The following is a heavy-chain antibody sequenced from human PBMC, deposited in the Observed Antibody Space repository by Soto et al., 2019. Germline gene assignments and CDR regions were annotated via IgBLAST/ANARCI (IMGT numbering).Heavy chain of an antibody. D-gene: IGHD3-3*01. J-gene: IGHJ6*02. Sequence: ASVKVSCKVSGYTLTELSMHWVRQAPGKGLEWMGGFDPEDGETIYAQKFQGRVTMTEDTSTDTAYMELSSLRSEGTAVYYCATHRYYDFWSGYLWSYGMDVWGQGTTVTVSS. CDR2: FDPEDGET. V-gene: IGHV1-24*01. CDR3: ATHRYYDFWSGYLWSYGMDV. CDR1: GYTLTELS.